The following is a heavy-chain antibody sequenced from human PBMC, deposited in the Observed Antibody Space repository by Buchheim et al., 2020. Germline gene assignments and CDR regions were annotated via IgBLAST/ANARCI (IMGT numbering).Heavy chain of an antibody. J-gene: IGHJ5*02. D-gene: IGHD1-1*01. CDR3: ARAPGKAAVGTRGWFDP. CDR2: MNPNSGNT. Sequence: QVQLVQSGAEVKKPGASVKVSCEASGYTFSSYDINWVQQATGQGLEWMGWMNPNSGNTGYAQNFQGRVTMTRNTSISTAYMELSSLRSEDTAVYYCARAPGKAAVGTRGWFDPWGQGTL. V-gene: IGHV1-8*01. CDR1: GYTFSSYD.